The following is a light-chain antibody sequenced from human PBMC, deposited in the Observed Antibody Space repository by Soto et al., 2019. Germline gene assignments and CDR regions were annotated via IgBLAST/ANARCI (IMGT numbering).Light chain of an antibody. J-gene: IGKJ1*01. V-gene: IGKV1-5*01. CDR3: QQYNSYSWT. CDR1: QSISSW. Sequence: DIQMTQSPSTLSASVGDRVTITGRASQSISSWLAWYQQKPGKAPKLLIYGASSLESGVPSRFSGSGSGTEFTLTISSLQPDDFATYYCQQYNSYSWTFGQGTKVDIK. CDR2: GAS.